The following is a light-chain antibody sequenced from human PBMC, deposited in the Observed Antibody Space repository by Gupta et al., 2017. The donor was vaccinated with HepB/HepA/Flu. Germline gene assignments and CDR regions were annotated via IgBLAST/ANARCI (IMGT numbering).Light chain of an antibody. V-gene: IGLV1-44*01. CDR3: AAWDDSLNGV. Sequence: QSVLTQPPSASGTPGQRVTISCSGSSSNIGSNTVHWYQQLPGTAPKLLIYSNNQRPSGVPDRFSGSKSGTSASLAISGLQSEDEADYYCAAWDDSLNGVFGGGTKLTVL. J-gene: IGLJ3*02. CDR1: SSNIGSNT. CDR2: SNN.